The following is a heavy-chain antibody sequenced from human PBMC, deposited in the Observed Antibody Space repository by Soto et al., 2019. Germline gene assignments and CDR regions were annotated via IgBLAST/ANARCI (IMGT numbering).Heavy chain of an antibody. CDR1: GYSVSSNSAA. CDR2: TYYRSKWYN. V-gene: IGHV6-1*01. J-gene: IGHJ5*02. D-gene: IGHD6-13*01. Sequence: PSHTLSLTCAISGYSVSSNSAALNWIRQSPSRGLEWLGRTYYRSKWYNDYAVSVKSRITINPDTSKNQFSLQLNSVTPEDTAVYYCARDPQYSSSWYRSNRWFDPWGQGTLVTVSS. CDR3: ARDPQYSSSWYRSNRWFDP.